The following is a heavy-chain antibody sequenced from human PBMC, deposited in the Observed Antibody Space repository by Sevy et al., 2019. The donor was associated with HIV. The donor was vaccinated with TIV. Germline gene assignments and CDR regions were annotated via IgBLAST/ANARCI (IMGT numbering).Heavy chain of an antibody. D-gene: IGHD3-22*01. V-gene: IGHV3-23*01. J-gene: IGHJ6*02. CDR1: GFTFRTYA. CDR2: ISGSGGDT. Sequence: GGSLRLSCAASGFTFRTYAMSWVRQAPGKGLEWVSDISGSGGDTDYADSVKGRFTISRDNSKNTLYLQMSSLRAEDTAVYYCAKDAYYYDGTGYSMSQWYYGMDVWGQGTTVTVSS. CDR3: AKDAYYYDGTGYSMSQWYYGMDV.